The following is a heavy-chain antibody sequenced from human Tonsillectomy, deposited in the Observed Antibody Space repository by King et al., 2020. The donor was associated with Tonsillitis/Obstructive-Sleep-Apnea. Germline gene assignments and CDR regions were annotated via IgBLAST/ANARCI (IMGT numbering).Heavy chain of an antibody. D-gene: IGHD6-19*01. Sequence: QLQESGPGLVKPSETLSLTCNVSGGSISSYYWSWIRQPPGKGLEWIGYIYYSGSTNYNPSLKSRVTISVDTSKNQFSLKLSSVTAADTAVYYCARVGVALAGYSYYGMDVWGKGTTVTVSS. V-gene: IGHV4-59*01. CDR1: GGSISSYY. J-gene: IGHJ6*04. CDR3: ARVGVALAGYSYYGMDV. CDR2: IYYSGST.